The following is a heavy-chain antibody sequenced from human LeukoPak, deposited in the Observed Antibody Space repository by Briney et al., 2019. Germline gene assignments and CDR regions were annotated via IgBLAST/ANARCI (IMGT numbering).Heavy chain of an antibody. Sequence: SETLSLTCAVYGGSFSGYYWSWIRQPPGKGLEWIGEINHSGSTNYNPSLKSRVTISVDTSKNQFSLKLSSVTAADTAVYYCARSSEWELPDFDYWGQGTLVTVSS. V-gene: IGHV4-34*01. J-gene: IGHJ4*02. D-gene: IGHD1-26*01. CDR1: GGSFSGYY. CDR3: ARSSEWELPDFDY. CDR2: INHSGST.